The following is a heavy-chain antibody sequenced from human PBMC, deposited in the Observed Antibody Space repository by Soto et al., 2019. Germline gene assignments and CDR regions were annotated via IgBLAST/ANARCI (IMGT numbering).Heavy chain of an antibody. D-gene: IGHD3-3*01. J-gene: IGHJ2*01. CDR1: GFTVSSNY. V-gene: IGHV3-53*02. Sequence: EVQLVETGGGLIQPGGSLRLFCAASGFTVSSNYMSWVRQAPGKGLEWVSVIYSGGSTYYADSVKGRFTISRDNSKNTLYLQMNSLRAEDTAVYYCARTLYDFWSGYPDWYFDLWGRGTLVTVSS. CDR3: ARTLYDFWSGYPDWYFDL. CDR2: IYSGGST.